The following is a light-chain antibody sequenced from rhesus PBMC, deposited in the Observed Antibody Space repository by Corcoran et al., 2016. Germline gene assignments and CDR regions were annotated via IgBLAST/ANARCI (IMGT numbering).Light chain of an antibody. J-gene: IGKJ1*01. V-gene: IGKV1-21*01. CDR1: QGISSW. CDR2: KAS. CDR3: LQYNSGPWT. Sequence: DIQMTQSPSSLSASVGDKVTITCRASQGISSWLAWYQQKPGKAPKLLIYKASRLQSGVPSRFSGSGSCTYCTLTISSLQPEDFATYYCLQYNSGPWTFGQGTKVEIQ.